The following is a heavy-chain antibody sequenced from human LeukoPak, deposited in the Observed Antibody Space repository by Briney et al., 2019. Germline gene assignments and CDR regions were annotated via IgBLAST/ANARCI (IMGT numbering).Heavy chain of an antibody. J-gene: IGHJ4*02. CDR2: IKQDGSEK. D-gene: IGHD4-23*01. V-gene: IGHV3-7*01. CDR1: GFTFSSYW. CDR3: ARGPMSTVVILVDY. Sequence: PGGSLRLSCAASGFTFSSYWMSWVRQAPGKGLEWVANIKQDGSEKYYVDSVKGRFTISRDNAKNSLYLQMNSLRAEDTAVYYCARGPMSTVVILVDYWGQGTLVTVSS.